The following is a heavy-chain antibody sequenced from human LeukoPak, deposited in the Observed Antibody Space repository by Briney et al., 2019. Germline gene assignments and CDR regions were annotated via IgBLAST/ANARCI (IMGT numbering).Heavy chain of an antibody. CDR3: AREGGSSRNFDY. J-gene: IGHJ4*02. CDR2: IFSSGII. Sequence: AETLTLSWNASGSFISSDFWRWIRQPPGKGLEWVGRIFSSGIISYNPSLKSRLTMSDDTAKNQFSLNLSSVTAAATAVYYCAREGGSSRNFDYWGQGTLVTVSS. CDR1: GSFISSDF. V-gene: IGHV4-4*07. D-gene: IGHD6-13*01.